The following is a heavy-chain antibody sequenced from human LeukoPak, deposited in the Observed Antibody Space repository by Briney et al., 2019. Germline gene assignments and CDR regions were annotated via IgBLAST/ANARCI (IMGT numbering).Heavy chain of an antibody. V-gene: IGHV3-21*01. J-gene: IGHJ4*02. CDR1: GFTFSSYT. CDR3: ARATTYDILTGYFDY. CDR2: ISSSSSYI. D-gene: IGHD3-9*01. Sequence: TGGSLRLSCAASGFTFSSYTMNWVRQAPGKGLECVSSISSSSSYIYYAESVKGRFTMSRDNAKNSLYLQMNSLRAEDTAVYYCARATTYDILTGYFDYWGQGTLVTVSS.